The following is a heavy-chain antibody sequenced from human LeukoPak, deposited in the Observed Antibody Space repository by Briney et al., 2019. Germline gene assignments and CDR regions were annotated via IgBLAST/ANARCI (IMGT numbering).Heavy chain of an antibody. V-gene: IGHV4-4*07. CDR1: GGSISSYY. Sequence: SETLSLTCTVSGGSISSYYWSWLRQPAGKGLEWIGRIYTSGSTNYNPSLKSRVTMSVDTSKNQFSLKLSSVTAADTAVYYCARDLGNYDSSGYYISNWFDRWGQGTLVTVSS. D-gene: IGHD3-22*01. J-gene: IGHJ5*02. CDR3: ARDLGNYDSSGYYISNWFDR. CDR2: IYTSGST.